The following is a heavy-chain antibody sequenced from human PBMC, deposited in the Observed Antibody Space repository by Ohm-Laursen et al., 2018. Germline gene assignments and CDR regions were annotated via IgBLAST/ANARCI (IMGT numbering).Heavy chain of an antibody. CDR3: VKTVRGVISLYYFDY. Sequence: GSLRLSCAASGFTFSSYAMSWVRQAPGKGLEWVSAIRGSGGSTYYADSVKGRFTISRDNSKNTLYLQMNSLRAEDTAVYYCVKTVRGVISLYYFDYWGQGTLVTVSS. D-gene: IGHD3-10*01. CDR2: IRGSGGST. V-gene: IGHV3-23*01. CDR1: GFTFSSYA. J-gene: IGHJ4*02.